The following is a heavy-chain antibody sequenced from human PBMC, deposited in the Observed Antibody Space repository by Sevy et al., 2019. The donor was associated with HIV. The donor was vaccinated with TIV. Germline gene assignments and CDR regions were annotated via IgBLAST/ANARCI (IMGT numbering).Heavy chain of an antibody. CDR2: ISAYSGDT. CDR3: ARDKPQGVVIIPGSMWGGVDY. CDR1: GYTFKTYG. J-gene: IGHJ4*02. D-gene: IGHD2-2*01. Sequence: ASVKVSCKTFGYTFKTYGISWVRQAPGQGLEWMGWISAYSGDTNFAEKFQGRVTMTPDTSTSTAKMELSSLRSDDTAVYFCARDKPQGVVIIPGSMWGGVDYWGQGTVVTVSS. V-gene: IGHV1-18*01.